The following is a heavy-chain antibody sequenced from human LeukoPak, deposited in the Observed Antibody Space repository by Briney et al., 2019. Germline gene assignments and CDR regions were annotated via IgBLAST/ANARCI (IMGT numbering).Heavy chain of an antibody. CDR3: AKDEPHIVVVTATPDAFDI. CDR1: GFTFTTYW. Sequence: GGSLRLSCAASGFTFTTYWMHWVRQAPGKGLVWVSHINSDGSITSYADSVKGRFTISRDNSKNTLYLQMNSLRAEDTAVYYCAKDEPHIVVVTATPDAFDIWGQGTMVTVSS. J-gene: IGHJ3*02. CDR2: INSDGSIT. D-gene: IGHD2-21*02. V-gene: IGHV3-74*01.